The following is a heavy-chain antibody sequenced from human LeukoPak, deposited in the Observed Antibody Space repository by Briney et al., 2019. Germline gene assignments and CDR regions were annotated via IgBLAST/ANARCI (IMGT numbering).Heavy chain of an antibody. CDR1: GYTLTELS. Sequence: ASVKVSCKVSGYTLTELSMHWVRQAPGKGLEWMGGFDPEDDETIYAQKFQGRVTMTEDTSTDTAYMELSSLRSEDTAVYYCATSTITIFGVVSPPFDPWGQGTLVTVSS. CDR3: ATSTITIFGVVSPPFDP. CDR2: FDPEDDET. J-gene: IGHJ5*02. D-gene: IGHD3-3*01. V-gene: IGHV1-24*01.